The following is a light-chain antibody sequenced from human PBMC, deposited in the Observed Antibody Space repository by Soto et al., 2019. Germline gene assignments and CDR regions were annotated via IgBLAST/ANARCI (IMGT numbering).Light chain of an antibody. CDR1: QSLTIY. Sequence: EIVLTQSPATLSLSPGERATLSCRASQSLTIYLAWYQQKPGQAPRLLIYDAFNRATGIPARFSGSGSETDFTLTISSLEPEDFAVYYCQQRRSWPITFGQGTRLEIK. CDR2: DAF. J-gene: IGKJ5*01. CDR3: QQRRSWPIT. V-gene: IGKV3-11*01.